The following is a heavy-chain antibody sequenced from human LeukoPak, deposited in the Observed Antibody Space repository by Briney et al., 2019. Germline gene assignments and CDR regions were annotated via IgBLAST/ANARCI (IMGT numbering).Heavy chain of an antibody. Sequence: SETLSLTRTVSGGSISSYYWSWIRQPPGKGLEWIGYIYYSGSTNYNPSLKSRVTISVDTSKNQFSLKLSSVTAADTAVYYCARHSLYSSSWSWGQGTLVTVSS. V-gene: IGHV4-59*08. J-gene: IGHJ4*02. CDR2: IYYSGST. CDR1: GGSISSYY. CDR3: ARHSLYSSSWS. D-gene: IGHD6-13*01.